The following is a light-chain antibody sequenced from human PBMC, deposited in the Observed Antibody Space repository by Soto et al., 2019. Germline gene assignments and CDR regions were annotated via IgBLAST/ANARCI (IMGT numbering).Light chain of an antibody. Sequence: QSALTQPRSVSGSPGQSVTISCTGTRSDVGDYNYVSWYQQYPGKAPKLVIYDVSKRPSGVPDRFSGSKSGNTASLTISGKQAEDEDDYYCCTFAGSYTFRVFGGGTKLTV. J-gene: IGLJ3*02. CDR2: DVS. V-gene: IGLV2-11*01. CDR1: RSDVGDYNY. CDR3: CTFAGSYTFRV.